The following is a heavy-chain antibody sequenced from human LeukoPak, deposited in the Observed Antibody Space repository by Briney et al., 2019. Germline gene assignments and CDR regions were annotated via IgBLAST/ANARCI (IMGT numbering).Heavy chain of an antibody. D-gene: IGHD4-11*01. CDR1: EFSLSFYW. J-gene: IGHJ6*04. V-gene: IGHV3-7*01. CDR3: ARDVDYHHYLDV. Sequence: GGSLRLSCAASEFSLSFYWMSWVRQAPRQGLEWVANIKEDGSEKNYVDSVKGRFTISRDNAKNSLYLQMNGLRAEDTAVYYCARDVDYHHYLDVWGKGTTVTVSS. CDR2: IKEDGSEK.